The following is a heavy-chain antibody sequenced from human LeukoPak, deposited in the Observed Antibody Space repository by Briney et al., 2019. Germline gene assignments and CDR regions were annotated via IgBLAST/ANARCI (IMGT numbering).Heavy chain of an antibody. CDR2: IYSGGST. Sequence: TGGSLRLSCAASGFIFDDYIMHWVRQAPGKGLEWVSVIYSGGSTYYADSVKGRFTISRDNSKNTLYLQMNSLRAEDTAVYYCARESPVWVRAARGDYYYYYMDVWGKGTTVTVSS. J-gene: IGHJ6*03. CDR1: GFIFDDYI. V-gene: IGHV3-53*01. CDR3: ARESPVWVRAARGDYYYYYMDV. D-gene: IGHD3-10*01.